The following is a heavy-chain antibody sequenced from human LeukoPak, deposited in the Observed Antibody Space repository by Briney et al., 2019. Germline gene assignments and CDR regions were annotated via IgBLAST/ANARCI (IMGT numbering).Heavy chain of an antibody. J-gene: IGHJ4*02. Sequence: GGSLRLSCAASGFTVSNNHMSWVRQAPGKGLEWVSVIYTGGSTYYADSVKGRFTISRDNSKNTLYLQMNSLRAEDTAMYYCAREHSGYSYLDYWGQGTLVTVSS. V-gene: IGHV3-53*01. CDR1: GFTVSNNH. D-gene: IGHD3-22*01. CDR2: IYTGGST. CDR3: AREHSGYSYLDY.